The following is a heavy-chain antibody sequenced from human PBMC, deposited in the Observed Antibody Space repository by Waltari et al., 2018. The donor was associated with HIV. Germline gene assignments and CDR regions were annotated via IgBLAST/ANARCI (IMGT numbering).Heavy chain of an antibody. V-gene: IGHV3-49*03. D-gene: IGHD3-9*01. Sequence: EVQLVESGGGLVQPGRSLRLSCTASGFTFGDYAMSWFRQAPGKGLEWVGFIRSKAYGGTTEYAASVKGRFTISRDDSKSIAYLQMNSLKTEDTAVYYCTREERYFDYRYYYYGMDVWGQGTTVTVSS. CDR3: TREERYFDYRYYYYGMDV. CDR1: GFTFGDYA. J-gene: IGHJ6*02. CDR2: IRSKAYGGTT.